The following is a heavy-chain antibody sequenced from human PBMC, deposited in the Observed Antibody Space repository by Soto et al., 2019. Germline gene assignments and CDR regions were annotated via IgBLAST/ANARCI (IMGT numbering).Heavy chain of an antibody. CDR3: AKGVDYDFWSAYFHNWFDP. V-gene: IGHV3-23*01. Sequence: PGGSLRLSCAASGFTFSSYAMSWVRQAPGKGLEWVSAISGSGGSTYYADSVKGRFTISRDNSKNTLYLQMNSLRAEDTAVYYCAKGVDYDFWSAYFHNWFDPWGQGTLVTVSS. CDR2: ISGSGGST. D-gene: IGHD3-3*01. CDR1: GFTFSSYA. J-gene: IGHJ5*02.